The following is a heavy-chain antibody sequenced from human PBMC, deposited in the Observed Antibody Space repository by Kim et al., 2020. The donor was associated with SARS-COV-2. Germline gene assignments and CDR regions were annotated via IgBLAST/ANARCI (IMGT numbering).Heavy chain of an antibody. Sequence: GGSLRLSCAASGFSFSDYFMTWVRQAPGKGLEWVSYISRDGVTIDYADSVGGRFTISRDNTRHSLHLQMDSVRGEDTAVYYCTRAAVAGTQQYYYHYGMDVWGPRATVAVSS. CDR2: ISRDGVTI. J-gene: IGHJ6*02. CDR1: GFSFSDYF. D-gene: IGHD6-19*01. V-gene: IGHV3-11*01. CDR3: TRAAVAGTQQYYYHYGMDV.